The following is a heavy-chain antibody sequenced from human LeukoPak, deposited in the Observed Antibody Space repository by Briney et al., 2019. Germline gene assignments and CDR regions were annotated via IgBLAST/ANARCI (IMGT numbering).Heavy chain of an antibody. V-gene: IGHV3-23*01. CDR2: ISGSGGST. J-gene: IGHJ4*02. CDR1: GFTFSSYA. Sequence: GGSLRLSCAASGFTFSSYAMSWVRQAPGKGLEWVSAISGSGGSTYYADSVKGRFTISRDNSKNMLYLQMNGLRAEDTAVYYCAKGRWVTPQYYFDYWDQGTLVTVSS. D-gene: IGHD4-23*01. CDR3: AKGRWVTPQYYFDY.